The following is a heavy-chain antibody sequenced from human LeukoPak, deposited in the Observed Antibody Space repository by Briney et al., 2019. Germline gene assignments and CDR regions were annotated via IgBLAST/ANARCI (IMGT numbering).Heavy chain of an antibody. CDR1: GGSISSYY. J-gene: IGHJ4*02. D-gene: IGHD3-10*01. Sequence: SETLSLTCTVSGGSISSYYWSWLRQPPGKGLEWIGYIYISGSTNYNPSLKSRVTISVDTSKNQFSLKLSSVTAADTAVYYCARQSSSTMVRGVSPYFDYWGQGTLVTVSS. CDR2: IYISGST. V-gene: IGHV4-4*09. CDR3: ARQSSSTMVRGVSPYFDY.